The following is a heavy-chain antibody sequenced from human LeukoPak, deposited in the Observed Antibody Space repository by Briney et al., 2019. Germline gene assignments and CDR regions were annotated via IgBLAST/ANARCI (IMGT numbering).Heavy chain of an antibody. CDR2: INSDGSST. CDR3: ARDYGDAFDV. Sequence: GGSPRLSCAASGFTFSNYWMHWVRQAPGKGLVWVSLINSDGSSTNYADSVKGRFTIYRDNAKNTLYLQMNSLRAEDTAVYCCARDYGDAFDVWGQGTMVTVSS. D-gene: IGHD4-17*01. CDR1: GFTFSNYW. V-gene: IGHV3-74*01. J-gene: IGHJ3*01.